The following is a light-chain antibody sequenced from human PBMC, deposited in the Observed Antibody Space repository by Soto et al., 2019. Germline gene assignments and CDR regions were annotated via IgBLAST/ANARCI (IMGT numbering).Light chain of an antibody. CDR2: GAS. V-gene: IGKV3-15*01. CDR3: QQYNNWPPIT. CDR1: QSVSSN. Sequence: EIVMTQSPATLSVSPGERATLSCRASQSVSSNFAWYQQKPGQAPRLLIYGASTRATGNPARFSGSGSGTEFTLTISSQQSEDFAVYYCQQYNNWPPITFGQGTKLEIK. J-gene: IGKJ2*01.